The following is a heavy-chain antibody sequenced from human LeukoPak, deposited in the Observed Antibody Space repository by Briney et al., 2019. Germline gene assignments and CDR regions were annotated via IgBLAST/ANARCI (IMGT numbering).Heavy chain of an antibody. CDR1: GGSISSYY. D-gene: IGHD6-13*01. V-gene: IGHV4-59*01. Sequence: SETLSLTCSASGGSISSYYWSWIRQPPGKGLEWIGYIYYSGSTNYNPSLKSRVTISVDTSKNQFSLKLSSVTAADTAVYYCARLSSSWTVGDYWGQGTLVTVSS. J-gene: IGHJ4*02. CDR3: ARLSSSWTVGDY. CDR2: IYYSGST.